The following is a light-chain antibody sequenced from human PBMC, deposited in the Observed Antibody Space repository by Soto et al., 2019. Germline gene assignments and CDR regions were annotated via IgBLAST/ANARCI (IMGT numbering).Light chain of an antibody. CDR1: QGISNY. CDR3: LKYDRAPLT. V-gene: IGKV1-27*01. J-gene: IGKJ4*01. CDR2: GAF. Sequence: DIQMTQSPSSLSASVGDRVTITCRASQGISNYLAWYQQIPGKVPKLLIYGAFTLQSGVPSRFSGSGSGTDFTLTINSLQPEDVATYYCLKYDRAPLTFGGGTKLEIK.